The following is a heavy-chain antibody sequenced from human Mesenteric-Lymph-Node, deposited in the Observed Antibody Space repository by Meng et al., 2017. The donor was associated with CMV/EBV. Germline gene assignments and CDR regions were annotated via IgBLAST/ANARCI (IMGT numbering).Heavy chain of an antibody. Sequence: SGYIFTSYGISWVRQAPGQRLEWMGWINAGNGNTKYSQKFQGRVTITRDTSASTAYMELSSLRSEDTAVYYCARAYGSGSYYNWFDPWGQGTLVTVSS. V-gene: IGHV1-3*01. CDR1: GYIFTSYG. CDR2: INAGNGNT. J-gene: IGHJ5*02. CDR3: ARAYGSGSYYNWFDP. D-gene: IGHD3-10*01.